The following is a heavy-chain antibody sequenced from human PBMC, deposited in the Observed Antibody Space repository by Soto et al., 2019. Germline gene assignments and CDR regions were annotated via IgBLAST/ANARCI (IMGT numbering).Heavy chain of an antibody. CDR1: GGTFSSYT. Sequence: QVQLVQSGAEVKKPGSSVKVSCKASGGTFSSYTISWVRQAPGQGLEWMGRIIPILGIANYAQKFQGRVTITADQSQRTAYMELSSLRSEATAVYYCAMGEETGDTAMVPWGFEYWGQGTLVTVSS. J-gene: IGHJ4*02. D-gene: IGHD5-18*01. CDR3: AMGEETGDTAMVPWGFEY. CDR2: IIPILGIA. V-gene: IGHV1-69*02.